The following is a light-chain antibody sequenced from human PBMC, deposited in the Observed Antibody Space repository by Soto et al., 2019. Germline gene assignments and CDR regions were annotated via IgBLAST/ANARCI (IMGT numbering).Light chain of an antibody. Sequence: QSALTQPPSASGSPGQSVTISCTGTSSDVGGYNYVSWYQQHPGKDPTLMMYEVSKRPSGVPDRFSGSKSGNTASLTVSGLQAEDEADYDCRSYAGSNNFVVFGGGTKLTVL. V-gene: IGLV2-8*01. CDR3: RSYAGSNNFVV. CDR2: EVS. J-gene: IGLJ2*01. CDR1: SSDVGGYNY.